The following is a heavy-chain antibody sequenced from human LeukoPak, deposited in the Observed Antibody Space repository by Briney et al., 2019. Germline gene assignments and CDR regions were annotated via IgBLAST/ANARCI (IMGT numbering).Heavy chain of an antibody. Sequence: ASVKVSCKASGGTFSSYSISWVRQAPGQGLEWMGWISAYNGNTNYAQKLQGRVTMTTDTSTSTAYMELRSLRSDDTAVYYCARDMTMTASYYYYGMDVWGQGTTVTVSS. V-gene: IGHV1-18*01. CDR1: GGTFSSYS. CDR3: ARDMTMTASYYYYGMDV. CDR2: ISAYNGNT. D-gene: IGHD3-22*01. J-gene: IGHJ6*02.